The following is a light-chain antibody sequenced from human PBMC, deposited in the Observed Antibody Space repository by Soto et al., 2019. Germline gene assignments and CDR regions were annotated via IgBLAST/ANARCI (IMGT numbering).Light chain of an antibody. CDR1: QGIGVY. Sequence: DIPMTQSPSSVSAPLGDRVTITCRASQGIGVYLAWFQQKPGNVPKLLIYAASTLQSGVPSRFSGSGSGTDFTLTISSLQPEDVATYYCQKYNSAPLTFGGGTKVEIK. CDR2: AAS. CDR3: QKYNSAPLT. V-gene: IGKV1-27*01. J-gene: IGKJ4*01.